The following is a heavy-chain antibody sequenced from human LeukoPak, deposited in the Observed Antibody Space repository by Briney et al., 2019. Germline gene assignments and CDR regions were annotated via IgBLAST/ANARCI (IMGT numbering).Heavy chain of an antibody. V-gene: IGHV7-4-1*02. CDR3: ARGSWVVVPAATRLDDY. CDR2: INTNTGNP. Sequence: GASVKVSCKASGYTFTRYTMNWVRQAPGQGLEWMGWINTNTGNPTYAQGFTGRFVFSMDTSVSTAYLQISSLKAEDTAVYYCARGSWVVVPAATRLDDYWGQGTLVTVSS. CDR1: GYTFTRYT. D-gene: IGHD2-2*01. J-gene: IGHJ4*02.